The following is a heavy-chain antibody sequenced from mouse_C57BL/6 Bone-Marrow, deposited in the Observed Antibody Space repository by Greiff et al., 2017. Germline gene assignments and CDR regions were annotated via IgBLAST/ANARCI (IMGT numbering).Heavy chain of an antibody. CDR2: LYPRDGST. CDR1: GYTFTVHT. J-gene: IGHJ1*03. CDR3: ASYGRGCYFAV. D-gene: IGHD1-1*01. Sequence: VQLQQSDAELVKPGASVKISCKASGYTFTVHTIHWMKQRPEQGLEWIGYLYPRDGSTKYNQKFKGKATLTADKSSSTAYMQLNSLTSEDSAVYCCASYGRGCYFAVWGTGTTVTVSS. V-gene: IGHV1-78*01.